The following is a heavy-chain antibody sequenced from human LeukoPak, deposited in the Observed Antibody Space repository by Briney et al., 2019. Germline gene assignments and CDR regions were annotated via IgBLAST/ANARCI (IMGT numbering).Heavy chain of an antibody. V-gene: IGHV3-30*03. Sequence: GGSLRLSCAASGFTFSSYGMHWVRQAPGKGLEWVAVISYDGSNKYYADSVKGRFTISRDNSKNTLYLQMNSLRAEDTAVYYCASLTTVTIYNWFDPWGQGTLVTVSS. CDR3: ASLTTVTIYNWFDP. D-gene: IGHD4-17*01. CDR2: ISYDGSNK. CDR1: GFTFSSYG. J-gene: IGHJ5*02.